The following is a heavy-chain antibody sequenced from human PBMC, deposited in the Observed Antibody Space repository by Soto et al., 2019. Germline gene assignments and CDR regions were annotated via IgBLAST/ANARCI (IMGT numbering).Heavy chain of an antibody. J-gene: IGHJ6*03. Sequence: SETLSLTCTVSGGSISSGGYYWSWIRQHPGKGLEWIGYIYYSGSTYYNPSLKSRVTISVDTSKNQFSLKLSSVTAAEAAVYYWGRVRTYSNYALSNYYYYMDGWGKGTTVTAS. CDR1: GGSISSGGYY. CDR3: GRVRTYSNYALSNYYYYMDG. CDR2: IYYSGST. V-gene: IGHV4-31*03. D-gene: IGHD4-4*01.